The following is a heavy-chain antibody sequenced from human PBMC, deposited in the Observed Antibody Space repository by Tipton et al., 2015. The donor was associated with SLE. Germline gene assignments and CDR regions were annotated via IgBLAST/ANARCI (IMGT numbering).Heavy chain of an antibody. CDR1: GGSFSGYY. J-gene: IGHJ4*02. V-gene: IGHV4-34*01. Sequence: TLSLTCVVHGGSFSGYYWSWIRQPPGKGLEWIGEINHSGSSNSNPPLKSRVTMSVDTSKNQFSLNLTSVTAADTAVYYCARGAPLGFDYWGQGTLVTVSS. CDR3: ARGAPLGFDY. CDR2: INHSGSS.